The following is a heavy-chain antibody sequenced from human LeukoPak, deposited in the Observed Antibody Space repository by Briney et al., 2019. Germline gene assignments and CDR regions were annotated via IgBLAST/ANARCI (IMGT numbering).Heavy chain of an antibody. D-gene: IGHD2-15*01. V-gene: IGHV4-34*01. CDR3: ARRGLLPPDYYYYMDV. Sequence: SETLSLTCAVYGGSFSGYYWSWIRQPPGKGLEWIGEINHSGSTNYNPSLKSRVTISVDKSKNQFSLKLSSVTAADTAVYYCARRGLLPPDYYYYMDVWGKGTTVTVSS. CDR1: GGSFSGYY. J-gene: IGHJ6*03. CDR2: INHSGST.